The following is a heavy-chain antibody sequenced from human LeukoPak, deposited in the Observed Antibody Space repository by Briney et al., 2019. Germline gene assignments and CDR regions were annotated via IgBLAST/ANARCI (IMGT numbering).Heavy chain of an antibody. CDR2: LSTTGGST. Sequence: GGSLRLSCAASGFTFSSYAMSWVRQAPGKGLEWVSALSTTGGSTYYADFVKGRFTISRDNSKNTLYLQMNSLRAEDTALYYCAKRIAAAGPYFDYWGQGTLVTVSS. CDR1: GFTFSSYA. V-gene: IGHV3-23*01. CDR3: AKRIAAAGPYFDY. J-gene: IGHJ4*02. D-gene: IGHD6-13*01.